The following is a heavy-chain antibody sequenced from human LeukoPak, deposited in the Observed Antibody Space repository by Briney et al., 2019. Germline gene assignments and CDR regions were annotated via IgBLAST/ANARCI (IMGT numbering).Heavy chain of an antibody. V-gene: IGHV3-53*01. J-gene: IGHJ4*02. D-gene: IGHD3-22*01. CDR1: GFSVSNNY. CDR2: IYGDGTT. Sequence: QPGGSLRLSCVVSGFSVSNNYVSWVRQAPGKGLEWVSNIYGDGTTNYADSVKGRFTISRDNSKNTLYLQMNSLRAEDTAVYYCARADAYYDSSGYTYWGQGTLVTVSS. CDR3: ARADAYYDSSGYTY.